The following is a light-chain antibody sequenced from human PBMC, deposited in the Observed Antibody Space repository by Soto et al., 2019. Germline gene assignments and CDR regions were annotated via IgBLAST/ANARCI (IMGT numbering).Light chain of an antibody. V-gene: IGKV3-15*01. Sequence: EIVMTQSPATLSVSPGERATLSCRASQSVSSNLAWYQQKPGQAPRLLIYGASTRATGIPARFSGSGSGTEVTLTISSLQSEDFAIYFWQQYNNWPPDRTFGQGTKVEIK. J-gene: IGKJ1*01. CDR3: QQYNNWPPDRT. CDR1: QSVSSN. CDR2: GAS.